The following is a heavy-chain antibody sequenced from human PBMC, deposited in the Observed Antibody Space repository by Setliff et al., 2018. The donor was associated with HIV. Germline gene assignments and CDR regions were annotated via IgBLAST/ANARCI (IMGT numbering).Heavy chain of an antibody. V-gene: IGHV1-3*01. CDR3: ARDSAIVTTIIDHYYGMDV. CDR2: INAGNGNT. CDR1: GDTFSSYA. Sequence: ASVKVSCKASGDTFSSYAISWVRQAPGQRLEWLGWINAGNGNTEYSQNFQGRVTISRDTSASTAYMELSSLRSEDTAVYYCARDSAIVTTIIDHYYGMDVWGQGTTVTVSS. D-gene: IGHD5-12*01. J-gene: IGHJ6*02.